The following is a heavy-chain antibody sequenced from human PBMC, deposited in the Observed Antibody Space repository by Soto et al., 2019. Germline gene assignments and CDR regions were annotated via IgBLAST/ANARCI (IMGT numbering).Heavy chain of an antibody. D-gene: IGHD1-26*01. J-gene: IGHJ4*02. CDR1: GGSISSYY. CDR3: ARVMRNAYSGSPGGFDY. V-gene: IGHV4-59*01. Sequence: PSETLSLTCTVSGGSISSYYWSWIRQPPGKGLEWIGYIYYSGSTNYNPSLKSRVTISVDTSKNQFSLKLSSVTAADTAVYYCARVMRNAYSGSPGGFDYWGQGTLVTVSS. CDR2: IYYSGST.